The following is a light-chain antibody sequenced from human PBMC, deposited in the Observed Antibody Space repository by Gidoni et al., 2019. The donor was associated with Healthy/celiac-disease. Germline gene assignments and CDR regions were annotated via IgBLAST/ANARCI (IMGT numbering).Light chain of an antibody. CDR1: QDISSY. V-gene: IGKV1-33*01. J-gene: IGKJ4*01. CDR2: DAS. Sequence: DIQMTQSPSSLSASVGDRVTITCQASQDISSYLNWYQQKPGKAPKLLIYDASNLETGVPSRFSGSGSGTDFTFTISSLQPVDIATYYCQQYDILPLTFGGGTKVEIK. CDR3: QQYDILPLT.